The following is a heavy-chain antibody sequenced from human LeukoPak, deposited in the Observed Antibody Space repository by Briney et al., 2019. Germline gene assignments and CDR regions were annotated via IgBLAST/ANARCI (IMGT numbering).Heavy chain of an antibody. V-gene: IGHV1-69*05. Sequence: ASVKVSFQASGGTFSSYAISWVRPAPGQGLEWMGRIIPIFGTANYAQKFQGRVTITTDESTSTAYMELSSLRSEDTAVYYCARVSAAMALFDYWGQGTLVTVSS. CDR2: IIPIFGTA. J-gene: IGHJ4*02. D-gene: IGHD5-18*01. CDR3: ARVSAAMALFDY. CDR1: GGTFSSYA.